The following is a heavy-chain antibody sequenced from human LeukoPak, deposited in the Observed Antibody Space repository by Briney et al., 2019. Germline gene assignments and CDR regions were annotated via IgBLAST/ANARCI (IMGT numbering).Heavy chain of an antibody. V-gene: IGHV4-59*01. J-gene: IGHJ6*02. CDR2: IYYSGST. D-gene: IGHD3-22*01. CDR1: GGSISSYY. Sequence: PSETLSLTCTVSGGSISSYYWSWIRQPPGKGLEWIGYIYYSGSTNYNPSLKSRVTISVDTSKNQFSLKLSSVTAADTAVYYCATMGYYYDSSGMDVWDQGTTVTVSS. CDR3: ATMGYYYDSSGMDV.